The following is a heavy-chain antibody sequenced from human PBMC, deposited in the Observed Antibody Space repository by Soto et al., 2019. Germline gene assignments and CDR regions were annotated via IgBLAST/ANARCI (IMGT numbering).Heavy chain of an antibody. CDR3: ARDHYGGNSFDY. CDR1: GGSISSYY. J-gene: IGHJ4*02. CDR2: IYYSGST. V-gene: IGHV4-59*01. Sequence: SETLSLTCTVSGGSISSYYWSWIRQPPGKGLEWIGYIYYSGSTNYNPSLKSRVTISVDTSKNQFSLKLSSVTAADTAVYYCARDHYGGNSFDYWGQGTLVTVSS. D-gene: IGHD4-17*01.